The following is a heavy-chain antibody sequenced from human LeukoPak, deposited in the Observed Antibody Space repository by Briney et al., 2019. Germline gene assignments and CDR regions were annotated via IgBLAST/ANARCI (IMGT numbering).Heavy chain of an antibody. CDR1: GFTFSSYG. CDR2: ISYDGSNK. Sequence: GGSLRLSCAASGFTFSSYGMHWVRQAPGKGLEWVAVISYDGSNKYYADSVKGRFTISRDNSKNTLYLQMNSLRAEDTAVYYFAKDGKVPDNFDYWGQGTLVTVSS. D-gene: IGHD2-2*01. CDR3: AKDGKVPDNFDY. V-gene: IGHV3-30*18. J-gene: IGHJ4*02.